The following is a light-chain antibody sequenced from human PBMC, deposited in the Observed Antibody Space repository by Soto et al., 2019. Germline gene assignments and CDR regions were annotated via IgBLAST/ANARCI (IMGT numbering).Light chain of an antibody. CDR3: QEYNSLPSIT. V-gene: IGKV3-15*01. CDR2: GAS. J-gene: IGKJ5*01. CDR1: QSVRSN. Sequence: EIVMTQSPATLSVSPGDRATLSCRARQSVRSNLAWYQQKPGQAPRLLIHGASTRATGIPANFSGSGSGTEFTLTISSLQSEDFAVYYCQEYNSLPSITFGQGTRLEIK.